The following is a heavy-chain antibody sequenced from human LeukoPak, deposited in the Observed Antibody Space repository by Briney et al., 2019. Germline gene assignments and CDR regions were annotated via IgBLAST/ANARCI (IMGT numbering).Heavy chain of an antibody. V-gene: IGHV1-69*05. D-gene: IGHD1-26*01. J-gene: IGHJ5*02. CDR2: IIPIFGTA. Sequence: ASVKVSCKXSGGTFISYAISWVRQAPGQGLEWMGRIIPIFGTANYAQKFQGRVTITTDESTSTAYMELSSLRSEDTAVYYCASIVGATKNWFDPWGQGTLVTVSS. CDR1: GGTFISYA. CDR3: ASIVGATKNWFDP.